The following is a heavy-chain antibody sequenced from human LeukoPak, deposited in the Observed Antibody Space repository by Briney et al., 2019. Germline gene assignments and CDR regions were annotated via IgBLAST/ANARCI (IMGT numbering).Heavy chain of an antibody. J-gene: IGHJ4*02. CDR3: ARRGVAAAATNFDY. D-gene: IGHD3-10*01. CDR1: GGSISGYY. V-gene: IGHV4-39*02. CDR2: IYYSGTP. Sequence: SQTLSLTCTVSGGSISGYYWGWIRQPPGKGLEWIGSIYYSGTPYYNPSLETRLTISVDTSKSHFSLKLSSVTAADTAVYYCARRGVAAAATNFDYWGQGTLVTVSS.